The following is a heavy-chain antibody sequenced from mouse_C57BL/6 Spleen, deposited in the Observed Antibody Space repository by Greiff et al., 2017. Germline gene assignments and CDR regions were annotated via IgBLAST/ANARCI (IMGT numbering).Heavy chain of an antibody. CDR2: INPSTGGT. J-gene: IGHJ2*01. Sequence: EVQLVESGPELVKPGASVKISCKASGYSFTGYYMNWVKQSPEKSLEWIGEINPSTGGTTYNQKFKAKATLTVDKSSSTAYMQLRSLTSEDSAVYYCARRLGGGYPDYWGQGTTLTVSS. CDR3: ARRLGGGYPDY. V-gene: IGHV1-42*01. CDR1: GYSFTGYY. D-gene: IGHD2-2*01.